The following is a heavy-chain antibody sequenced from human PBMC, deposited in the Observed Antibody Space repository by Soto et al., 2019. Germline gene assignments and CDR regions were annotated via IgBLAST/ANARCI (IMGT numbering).Heavy chain of an antibody. J-gene: IGHJ5*02. CDR3: VRRHVSATGIDWFDP. V-gene: IGHV1-3*01. CDR1: GYTFTSYG. D-gene: IGHD6-13*01. CDR2: INAANGDT. Sequence: ASVKVSCKASGYTFTSYGIHWVRQAPGQRLEGMGWINAANGDTKYSPKFQGRVTITRDTSASTAYMELSSLRSEDTAVYYCVRRHVSATGIDWFDPWGQGTLVTVPS.